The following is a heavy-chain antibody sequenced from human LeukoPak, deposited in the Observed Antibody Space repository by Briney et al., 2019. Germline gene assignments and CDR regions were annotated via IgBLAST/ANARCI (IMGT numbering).Heavy chain of an antibody. Sequence: ASVKVSCKASGYTFTGYYMHWVRQAPGQGLEWMGWINPNSGGTNYAQKFQGRVTMTRDTSISTAYMELSRLRSDDTAVYYRAKHSGWYSNNGYYFDYWGQGTLVTVSS. V-gene: IGHV1-2*02. CDR2: INPNSGGT. CDR3: AKHSGWYSNNGYYFDY. J-gene: IGHJ4*02. D-gene: IGHD6-19*01. CDR1: GYTFTGYY.